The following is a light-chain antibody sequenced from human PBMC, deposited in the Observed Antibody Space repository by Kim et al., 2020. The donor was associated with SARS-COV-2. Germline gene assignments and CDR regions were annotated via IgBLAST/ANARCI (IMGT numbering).Light chain of an antibody. V-gene: IGLV3-21*04. Sequence: APGEPATIACGGNNIESKGVPWYQQKPGQAPVLVMYYDSDRPSGIPERFSGSNSGNTATLTISRVEAGDEADYYCQVWDSSSAHYVFGAGTKVTVL. J-gene: IGLJ1*01. CDR3: QVWDSSSAHYV. CDR1: NIESKG. CDR2: YDS.